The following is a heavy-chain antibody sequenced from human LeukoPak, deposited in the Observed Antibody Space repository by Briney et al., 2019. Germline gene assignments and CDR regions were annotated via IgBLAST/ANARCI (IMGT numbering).Heavy chain of an antibody. CDR3: AKDLAGGGSYRFDY. Sequence: GGSLRLSCAASGFTVSSNYMSWVRQAPGKGLEWVSVIYSGGSTYYADSVKGRFTISRDNSKNTLYLQMNSLRAEDTAVYYCAKDLAGGGSYRFDYWGQGTLVTVSS. V-gene: IGHV3-53*01. CDR2: IYSGGST. D-gene: IGHD1-26*01. CDR1: GFTVSSNY. J-gene: IGHJ4*02.